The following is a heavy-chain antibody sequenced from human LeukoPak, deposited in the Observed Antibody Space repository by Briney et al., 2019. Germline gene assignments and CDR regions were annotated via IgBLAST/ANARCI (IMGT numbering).Heavy chain of an antibody. CDR3: ARFYGSGTGYYYYMDV. V-gene: IGHV3-23*01. CDR1: GFTFSNYG. J-gene: IGHJ6*03. Sequence: GGSLRLPCAASGFTFSNYGMSWVRQAPGKGLEWVSTIVGSGGTTYYADSVKGRFTISRDNSKNTLYLQMSSLRADDTAVYYCARFYGSGTGYYYYMDVWGKGTTVTISS. D-gene: IGHD3-10*01. CDR2: IVGSGGTT.